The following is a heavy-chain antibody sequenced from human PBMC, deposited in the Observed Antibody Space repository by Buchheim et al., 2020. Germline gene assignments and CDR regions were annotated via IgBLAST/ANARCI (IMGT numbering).Heavy chain of an antibody. V-gene: IGHV3-15*01. CDR1: GFTFSNAW. D-gene: IGHD3-22*01. CDR2: IKSKTDGGTT. Sequence: EVQLVESGGGLVKPGGSLRLSCAASGFTFSNAWMSWVRQAPGKGLEWVGRIKSKTDGGTTDYAAPVKGRFTISRDESKNTLYLQMNSLKTEDTAVYYCTTGITMIVVGMRYYYYGMDVWGQGTT. J-gene: IGHJ6*02. CDR3: TTGITMIVVGMRYYYYGMDV.